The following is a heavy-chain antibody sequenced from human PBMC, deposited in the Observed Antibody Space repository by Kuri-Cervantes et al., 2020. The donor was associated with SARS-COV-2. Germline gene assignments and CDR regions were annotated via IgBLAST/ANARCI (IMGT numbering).Heavy chain of an antibody. J-gene: IGHJ6*02. V-gene: IGHV1-18*01. Sequence: ASVKVSCKSSGYTLTNYAISWVRQAPGQGLEWMGWISAYNGYTNYAQKFQGRVTMTTDTSTNTAYMELRSLRSDDTAVYYCAREDLGYCNSTSCYSKDSYYGMDVWGQGTTVTVSS. CDR2: ISAYNGYT. CDR3: AREDLGYCNSTSCYSKDSYYGMDV. D-gene: IGHD2-2*02. CDR1: GYTLTNYA.